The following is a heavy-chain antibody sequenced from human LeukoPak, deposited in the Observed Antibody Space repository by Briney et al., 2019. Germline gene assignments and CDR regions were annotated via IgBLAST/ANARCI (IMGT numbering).Heavy chain of an antibody. CDR3: ARGISSIAARPGNWFDP. CDR2: IIPIFGTA. V-gene: IGHV1-69*05. J-gene: IGHJ5*02. D-gene: IGHD6-6*01. CDR1: GYTFTSYD. Sequence: ASVKVSCKASGYTFTSYDINWVRQAPGQGLEWMGGIIPIFGTANYAQKFQGRVTITTDESTSTAYMELSSLRSEDTAVYYCARGISSIAARPGNWFDPWGQGTLVTVSS.